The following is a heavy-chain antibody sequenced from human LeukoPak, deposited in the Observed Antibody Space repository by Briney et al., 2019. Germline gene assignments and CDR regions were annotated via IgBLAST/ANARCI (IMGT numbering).Heavy chain of an antibody. J-gene: IGHJ4*02. Sequence: GRSLRLSCAASGFTFSSYAMHWVRQAPGKGLEWVAVISYDGSNKYYADSVKGRFTISRDNSKNTLYLQMNSLRAEDTAVYYCARGGLVGATGPIDYWGQGTLVTVFS. V-gene: IGHV3-30-3*01. CDR1: GFTFSSYA. CDR3: ARGGLVGATGPIDY. CDR2: ISYDGSNK. D-gene: IGHD1-26*01.